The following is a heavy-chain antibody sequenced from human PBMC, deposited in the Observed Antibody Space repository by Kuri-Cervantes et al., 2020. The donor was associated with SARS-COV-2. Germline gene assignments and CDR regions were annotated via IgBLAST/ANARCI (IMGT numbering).Heavy chain of an antibody. CDR3: ARDLDGDWWFDP. Sequence: GGSLRLSCAASGFTFDDYAMHWVRQAPGKGLEWVSSISSSSSYIYYADSVKGRFTISRDNAKNSLYLQMNSLRAEDTAVYYCARDLDGDWWFDPWGQGTLVTVSS. D-gene: IGHD4-17*01. CDR1: GFTFDDYA. CDR2: ISSSSSYI. V-gene: IGHV3-21*01. J-gene: IGHJ5*02.